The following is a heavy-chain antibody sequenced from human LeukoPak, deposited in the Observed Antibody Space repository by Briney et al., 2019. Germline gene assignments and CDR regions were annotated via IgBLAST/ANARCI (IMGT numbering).Heavy chain of an antibody. CDR1: GGTFSSYA. Sequence: GASVKVSCKASGGTFSSYAISWVRQAPGQGLEWMGGIIPIFGTANYAQKFQGRVTITADESTSTAYMELSSLRSEDTAVYYCASSSYSSGWYLFDYWGQGTQVTVSS. V-gene: IGHV1-69*13. CDR2: IIPIFGTA. J-gene: IGHJ4*02. CDR3: ASSSYSSGWYLFDY. D-gene: IGHD6-19*01.